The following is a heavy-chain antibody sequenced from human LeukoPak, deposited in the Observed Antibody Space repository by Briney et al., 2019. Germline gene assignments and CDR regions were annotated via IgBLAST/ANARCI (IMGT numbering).Heavy chain of an antibody. CDR2: IIPIFGTA. CDR1: GGTFSSYA. J-gene: IGHJ4*02. D-gene: IGHD3-10*01. CDR3: AIYGPVRGAFLDY. Sequence: ASVKVSCKASGGTFSSYAISWVRQAPGQGLEWMGGIIPIFGTANYAQKFEGRVTITADESTSTAYMELSSLRSEDTAVYYCAIYGPVRGAFLDYWGQGTLVTVSS. V-gene: IGHV1-69*13.